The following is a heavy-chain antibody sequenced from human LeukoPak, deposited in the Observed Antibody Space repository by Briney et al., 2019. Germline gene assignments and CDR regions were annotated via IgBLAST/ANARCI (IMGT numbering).Heavy chain of an antibody. J-gene: IGHJ4*02. V-gene: IGHV3-64D*09. CDR1: GFTFSSYA. CDR3: VKRTGLYFDH. D-gene: IGHD7-27*01. Sequence: PGGSLRLSRSASGFTFSSYAIHWVRQAPGKGLEYVSGISSNGGNTYNANSLKGRITISRDNSKNTVDLQMSSLRTEDTAVYYCVKRTGLYFDHWGQGTLVTVSS. CDR2: ISSNGGNT.